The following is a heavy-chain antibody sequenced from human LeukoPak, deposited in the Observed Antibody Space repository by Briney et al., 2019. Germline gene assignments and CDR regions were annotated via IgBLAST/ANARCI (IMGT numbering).Heavy chain of an antibody. CDR2: IYYSGST. CDR1: GGSISSYY. V-gene: IGHV4-59*01. J-gene: IGHJ3*02. CDR3: ARDSYGSGIDAFDI. D-gene: IGHD3-10*01. Sequence: SETLSLTCTVSGGSISSYYWSWIRQPPGQGLEWIGYIYYSGSTNYNPSLKSRVTISVDTSKNQFSLKLSSVTAADTAVYYCARDSYGSGIDAFDIWGQGTMVTVSS.